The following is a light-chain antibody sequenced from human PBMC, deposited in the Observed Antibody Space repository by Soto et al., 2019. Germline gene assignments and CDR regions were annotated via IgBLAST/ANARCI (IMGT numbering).Light chain of an antibody. Sequence: IQWTQSPSSLSASVGDRVTISCRASQGISSYLAWYQQKPGKAPNLLIYAASTLQSGVPSRFSGSGSGTDFTLTISSLQPEDFATYYCQQLDSYPRTFGQGTKVEIK. CDR1: QGISSY. CDR2: AAS. CDR3: QQLDSYPRT. J-gene: IGKJ1*01. V-gene: IGKV1-9*01.